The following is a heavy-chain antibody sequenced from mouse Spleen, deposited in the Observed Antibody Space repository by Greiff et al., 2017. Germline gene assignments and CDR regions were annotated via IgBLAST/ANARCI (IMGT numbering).Heavy chain of an antibody. J-gene: IGHJ1*01. V-gene: IGHV3-6*01. CDR1: GYSITSGYY. CDR3: ARDLFIYYYGSSPYFDV. D-gene: IGHD1-1*01. Sequence: EVQRVESGPGLVKPSQSLSLTCSVTGYSITSGYYWNWIRQFPGNKLEWMGYISYDGSNNYNPSLKNRISITRDTSKNQFFLKLNSVTTEDTATYYCARDLFIYYYGSSPYFDVWGAGTTVTVSS. CDR2: ISYDGSN.